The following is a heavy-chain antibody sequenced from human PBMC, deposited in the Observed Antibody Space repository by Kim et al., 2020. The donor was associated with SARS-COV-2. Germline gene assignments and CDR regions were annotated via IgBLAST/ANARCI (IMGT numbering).Heavy chain of an antibody. CDR3: VIAATPAQQDFDY. J-gene: IGHJ4*02. CDR2: INPSGGST. Sequence: ASVKVSCKASGYTFTSYYMHWVRQAPGQGLEWMGIINPSGGSTSYAQKFQGRVTMTRDTSTSTVYMELSSLRSEDTAVYYCVIAATPAQQDFDYWGQGTLVTVSS. V-gene: IGHV1-46*03. CDR1: GYTFTSYY. D-gene: IGHD2-15*01.